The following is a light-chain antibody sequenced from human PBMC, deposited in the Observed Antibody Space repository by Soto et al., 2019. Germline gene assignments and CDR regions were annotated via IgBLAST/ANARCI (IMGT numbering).Light chain of an antibody. CDR1: SSDVGGYNY. Sequence: QSSLTQPPSASGSPGQSVTISCTGTSSDVGGYNYVSWYQQHPGTAPKLVIYGVSKRPSGVPDRFSGSKSGNTASLTVSGLQAEDEAHYYCSSYAGSKGVFGGGTKLTVL. CDR2: GVS. J-gene: IGLJ3*02. V-gene: IGLV2-8*01. CDR3: SSYAGSKGV.